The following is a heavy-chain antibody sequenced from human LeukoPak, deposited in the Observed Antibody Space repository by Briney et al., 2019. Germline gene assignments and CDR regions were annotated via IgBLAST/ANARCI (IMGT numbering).Heavy chain of an antibody. CDR1: GITLSNYG. Sequence: GGSLRLSCAVSGITLSNYGMSWVRQAPGKGLEWVAGIGGSGADTNYADSVKGRFTISRDNSKNTLYLQMNSLRVEDTAVYFCAKRGVVIRVILVGFHKEAYYFDSWGQGALVTVSS. J-gene: IGHJ4*02. CDR2: IGGSGADT. D-gene: IGHD3-22*01. V-gene: IGHV3-23*01. CDR3: AKRGVVIRVILVGFHKEAYYFDS.